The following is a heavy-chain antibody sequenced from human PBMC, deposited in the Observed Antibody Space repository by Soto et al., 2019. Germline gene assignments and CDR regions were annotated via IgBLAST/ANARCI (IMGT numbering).Heavy chain of an antibody. CDR3: AASIFYYGMDV. Sequence: GESLKISCKRSGYTSTNYWIGWVRQMPGEGLEWMGIIYPGDSDTKYNPSFQGQVTISADKSITTTYLQWSSLKASDTAIYYCAASIFYYGMDVWGQGTTVTVSS. J-gene: IGHJ6*02. V-gene: IGHV5-51*01. CDR2: IYPGDSDT. CDR1: GYTSTNYW.